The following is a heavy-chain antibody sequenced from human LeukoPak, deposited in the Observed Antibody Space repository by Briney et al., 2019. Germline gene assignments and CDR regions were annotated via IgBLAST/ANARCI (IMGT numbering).Heavy chain of an antibody. V-gene: IGHV3-30*04. CDR1: GFTFSTYA. Sequence: GGSLRLSCAASGFTFSTYAMHWVRQAPGKGLEWVALISYDGSKKYYADSVKGRLTISRDNSKNTLYLQMNSLRTEDTAVYYCARASTNFDWNYFDYWGQGTLVTVSS. J-gene: IGHJ4*02. D-gene: IGHD3-9*01. CDR3: ARASTNFDWNYFDY. CDR2: ISYDGSKK.